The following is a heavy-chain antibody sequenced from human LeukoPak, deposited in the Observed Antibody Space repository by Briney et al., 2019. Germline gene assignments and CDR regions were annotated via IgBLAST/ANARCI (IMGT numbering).Heavy chain of an antibody. D-gene: IGHD4-17*01. Sequence: PGGSLRLSCAASGFTFSSYGMHWVRQAPGKGLEWVAVIWFDGSYKYYADSVKGRFTISRDNSKNTLYLQMNSLRAEDTAVYYCARDRVDHGDYGVDPWGQGTLVTVSS. CDR3: ARDRVDHGDYGVDP. V-gene: IGHV3-33*01. J-gene: IGHJ5*02. CDR1: GFTFSSYG. CDR2: IWFDGSYK.